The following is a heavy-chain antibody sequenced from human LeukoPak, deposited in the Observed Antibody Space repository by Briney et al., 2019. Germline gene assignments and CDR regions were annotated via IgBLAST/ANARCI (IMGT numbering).Heavy chain of an antibody. J-gene: IGHJ4*02. Sequence: ASVKLSCKASGYTFTRYDINSVRQTTGQGLEWIGWMNPNSGNPTYAQNFKGRVNMTRNTYVSIAYMELSSVRSEDAGVYYCARGLINRSGWYVQYRIFVYWGQGTLVSVSS. CDR1: GYTFTRYD. V-gene: IGHV1-8*01. CDR3: ARGLINRSGWYVQYRIFVY. CDR2: MNPNSGNP. D-gene: IGHD6-19*01.